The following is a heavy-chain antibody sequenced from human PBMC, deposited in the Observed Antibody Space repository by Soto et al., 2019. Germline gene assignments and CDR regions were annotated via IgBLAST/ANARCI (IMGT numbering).Heavy chain of an antibody. V-gene: IGHV3-30*18. D-gene: IGHD2-21*02. CDR3: AKETHGSGDVY. CDR2: ISYDGRNK. Sequence: QVQLVESGGGVVQPGRSLRLSCAASGFTFSSYGMHWVRQAPGKGLEWVAVISYDGRNKYYADSVKGRFTISRDNSKNTLYLQMNSLRAEDTAVYYCAKETHGSGDVYWGQGTLVTVSS. CDR1: GFTFSSYG. J-gene: IGHJ4*02.